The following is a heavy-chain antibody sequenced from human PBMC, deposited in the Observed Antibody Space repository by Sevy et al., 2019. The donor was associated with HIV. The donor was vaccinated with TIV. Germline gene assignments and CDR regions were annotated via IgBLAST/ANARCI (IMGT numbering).Heavy chain of an antibody. CDR2: ISWNSGSI. J-gene: IGHJ4*02. D-gene: IGHD6-19*01. CDR1: GFTFDDYA. V-gene: IGHV3-9*01. Sequence: GGSLRISCAASGFTFDDYAMHWVRQAPGKGLEWVSGISWNSGSIGYADSVKGRFTISRDNAKNSLYLKMNSLRAEDTSLYYCAKATGYSSGWYYYWGQGTLVTVSS. CDR3: AKATGYSSGWYYY.